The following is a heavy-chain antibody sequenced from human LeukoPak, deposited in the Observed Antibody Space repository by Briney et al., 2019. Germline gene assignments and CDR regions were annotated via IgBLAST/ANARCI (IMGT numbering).Heavy chain of an antibody. V-gene: IGHV1-69*13. CDR2: IIPIFGTA. CDR1: GGTFSSYA. D-gene: IGHD5-24*01. Sequence: GASVKVSCKASGGTFSSYAISWVRQAPGQGLEWMGGIIPIFGTANYAQKFQGRVTVTADESTSTAYMELSSLRSEDTAVYYCARDKISSGEMATTTFDYWGQGTLVTVSS. J-gene: IGHJ4*02. CDR3: ARDKISSGEMATTTFDY.